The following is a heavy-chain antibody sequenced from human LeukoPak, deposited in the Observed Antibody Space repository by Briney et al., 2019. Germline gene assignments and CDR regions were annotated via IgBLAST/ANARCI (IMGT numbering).Heavy chain of an antibody. D-gene: IGHD1-20*01. J-gene: IGHJ4*02. CDR2: IKQDGSEK. CDR1: GFTFSRYL. Sequence: GGSLRLSCATSGFTFSRYLMSWVRQAPAKGVEWVANIKQDGSEKYYVDSVKGRFTISRDNAKNSLYLQMNSLRAEDTAVYYCARLLVYNSGGEAFDHWGQGTLVTVSS. CDR3: ARLLVYNSGGEAFDH. V-gene: IGHV3-7*01.